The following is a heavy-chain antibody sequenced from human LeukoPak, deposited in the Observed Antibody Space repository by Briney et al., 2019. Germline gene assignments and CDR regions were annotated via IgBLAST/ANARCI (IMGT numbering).Heavy chain of an antibody. J-gene: IGHJ4*02. CDR2: IIPIFGTA. Sequence: GSSVKVSCKASGGTFSSYAISWVRQAPGQGLEWMGGIIPIFGTANYAQKFQGRVTITTDESTSTAYMELSSPRSEDTAVYYCARDTPSYDSSGYYYAFDYWGQGTLVTVSS. V-gene: IGHV1-69*05. CDR3: ARDTPSYDSSGYYYAFDY. D-gene: IGHD3-22*01. CDR1: GGTFSSYA.